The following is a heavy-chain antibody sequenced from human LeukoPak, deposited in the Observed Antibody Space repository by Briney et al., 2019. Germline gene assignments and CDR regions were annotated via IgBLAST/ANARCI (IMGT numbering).Heavy chain of an antibody. V-gene: IGHV4-39*02. D-gene: IGHD3-16*01. CDR1: GGSISSSTYY. J-gene: IGHJ4*02. CDR2: IAYSGST. Sequence: SETLSLTCTVSGGSISSSTYYWGWIRQPPGKGLEWIGSIAYSGSTFYNPSLKIRVTISVDVSKNQFSLKLTSVTAADTAVYYCARDSIMGGAHYWGQGTLVTVSS. CDR3: ARDSIMGGAHY.